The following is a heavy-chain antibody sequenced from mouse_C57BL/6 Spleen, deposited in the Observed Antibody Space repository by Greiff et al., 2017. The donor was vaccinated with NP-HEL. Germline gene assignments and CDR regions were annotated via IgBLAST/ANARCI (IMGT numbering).Heavy chain of an antibody. CDR2: INPSNGGT. CDR1: GYTFTSYW. J-gene: IGHJ1*03. Sequence: QVQLQQPGTELVKPGASVKLSCKASGYTFTSYWMHWVKQRPGQGLEWIGNINPSNGGTNYNEKFKSKATLTVDKSSSTAYMQLSSLTSEDSAVDYCAREVPWDVWYFDVWGTGTTVTVSS. CDR3: AREVPWDVWYFDV. D-gene: IGHD4-1*01. V-gene: IGHV1-53*01.